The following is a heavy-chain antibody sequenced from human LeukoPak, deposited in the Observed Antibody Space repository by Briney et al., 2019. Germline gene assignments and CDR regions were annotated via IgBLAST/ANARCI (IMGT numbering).Heavy chain of an antibody. CDR1: GGSISSYY. V-gene: IGHV4-59*01. D-gene: IGHD3-3*01. CDR3: ARSYYDFWSGLGLGKYYFDY. CDR2: IYYSGST. J-gene: IGHJ4*02. Sequence: PSEPLSLTCTVSGGSISSYYWSWIRQPPGKGLEWIGYIYYSGSTNYNPSLKSRVTISVDTSKNQFSLKLSSVTAADTAVYYCARSYYDFWSGLGLGKYYFDYGGQGTLVTVSS.